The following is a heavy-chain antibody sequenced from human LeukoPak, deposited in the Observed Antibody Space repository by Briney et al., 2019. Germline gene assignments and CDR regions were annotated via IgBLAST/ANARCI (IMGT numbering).Heavy chain of an antibody. D-gene: IGHD3-10*01. Sequence: ASVKVSCKASGYTFTAYYMHWVRQAPGQGLEWMGGFDPEDGETIYAQKFQGRVTMTEDTSTDTAYMELSSLRSEDTAVYYCATHLWFGELLWGQGTLVAVSS. V-gene: IGHV1-24*01. CDR1: GYTFTAYY. J-gene: IGHJ4*02. CDR2: FDPEDGET. CDR3: ATHLWFGELL.